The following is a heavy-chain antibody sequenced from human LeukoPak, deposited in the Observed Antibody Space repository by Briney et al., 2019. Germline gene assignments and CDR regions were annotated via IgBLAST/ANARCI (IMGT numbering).Heavy chain of an antibody. J-gene: IGHJ3*02. Sequence: ASVKVSSKASGYTFTGYYMHWVRQAPGQGLEWMGWINPNSGGTNYAQKFQGRVTMTRDTSISTAYMELSRLRSDDTAVYYCARDSSMLLGGAFDIWGQGTMVTVSS. D-gene: IGHD2-8*02. CDR2: INPNSGGT. CDR1: GYTFTGYY. V-gene: IGHV1-2*02. CDR3: ARDSSMLLGGAFDI.